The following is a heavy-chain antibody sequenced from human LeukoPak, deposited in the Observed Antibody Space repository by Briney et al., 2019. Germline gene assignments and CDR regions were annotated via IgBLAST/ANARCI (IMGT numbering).Heavy chain of an antibody. V-gene: IGHV3-7*01. J-gene: IGHJ6*02. CDR1: GFTFSSYW. D-gene: IGHD4-17*01. Sequence: GGSLRLSCAASGFTFSSYWMSWVRQTPGKGLEWVANIKQDGSEKYYVDSVKGRFTISRDNAKNPLYLQMNSLRAEDTAVYYCARIYGDYMGYYYYGMDVWGQGTTVTVSS. CDR2: IKQDGSEK. CDR3: ARIYGDYMGYYYYGMDV.